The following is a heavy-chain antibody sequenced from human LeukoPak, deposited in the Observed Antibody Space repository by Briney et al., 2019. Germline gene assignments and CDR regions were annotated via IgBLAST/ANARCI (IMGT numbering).Heavy chain of an antibody. J-gene: IGHJ6*03. CDR1: GFTFSSYS. Sequence: PGGSLRLSCAASGFTFSSYSINWVRQAPGKGLEWVSSISSSSSYIYYADSVKGRFTISRDNAKNSLYLQMNSLRAEDTAVYYCARDHVVPAALWGIYYYYMDVWGKGTTVTVSS. CDR3: ARDHVVPAALWGIYYYYMDV. D-gene: IGHD2-2*01. V-gene: IGHV3-21*01. CDR2: ISSSSSYI.